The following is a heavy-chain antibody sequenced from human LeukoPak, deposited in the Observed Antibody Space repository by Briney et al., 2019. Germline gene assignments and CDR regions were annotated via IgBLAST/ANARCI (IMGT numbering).Heavy chain of an antibody. Sequence: SETLSLTCAVSGGSISSGGYSWSWIRQPPGKGLEWIGYIYHSGSTYYNPSLKSRVTISVDRSKNQFSLKLSSVTAADTVVYYCARATYLYNYYGMDVWGQGTTVTVSS. J-gene: IGHJ6*02. CDR2: IYHSGST. V-gene: IGHV4-30-2*01. CDR1: GGSISSGGYS. CDR3: ARATYLYNYYGMDV. D-gene: IGHD3-10*01.